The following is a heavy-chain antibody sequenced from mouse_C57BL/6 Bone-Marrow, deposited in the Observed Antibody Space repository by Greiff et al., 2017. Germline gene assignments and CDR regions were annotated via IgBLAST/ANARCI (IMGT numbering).Heavy chain of an antibody. Sequence: DVMLVESGGGLVKPGGSLKLSCAASGFTFSSYAMSWVRQTPEKRLEWVATISDGGSYTYYPDNVKGRFTISRDNAKNNLYLQMSHLKSEDTAMYYCARPILGYFDYGGQGTTLTVSS. CDR3: ARPILGYFDY. CDR1: GFTFSSYA. D-gene: IGHD1-1*01. J-gene: IGHJ2*01. CDR2: ISDGGSYT. V-gene: IGHV5-4*03.